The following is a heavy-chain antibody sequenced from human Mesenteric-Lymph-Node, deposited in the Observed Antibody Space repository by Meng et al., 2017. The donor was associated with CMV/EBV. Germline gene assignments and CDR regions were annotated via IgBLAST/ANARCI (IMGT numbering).Heavy chain of an antibody. CDR3: ARGREIMVRGVIGFFDY. D-gene: IGHD3-10*01. CDR2: IIPIFSTT. J-gene: IGHJ4*02. CDR1: GTFRNYA. Sequence: GTFRNYAISWVRQVPGQGLQWMGGIIPIFSTTIYSHKFQDRVSITADESATTAYMELSGLRSEDTAMYYCARGREIMVRGVIGFFDYWGQGTLVTVSS. V-gene: IGHV1-69*01.